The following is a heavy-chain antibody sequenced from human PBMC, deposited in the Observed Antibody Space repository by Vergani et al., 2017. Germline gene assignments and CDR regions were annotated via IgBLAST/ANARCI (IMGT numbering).Heavy chain of an antibody. CDR2: IYYSGST. D-gene: IGHD6-19*01. Sequence: QLQLQVSGPGLVKPSATLSLTCSVSGASIRSSNYYWGWIRQPPGKGLEWIASIYYSGSTYYNPSLKSRVTISVDTSKNQFSLKLSSVTAADTAVYFCARHSTVEWLVKLGWIDPGGQGILVTVSS. CDR3: ARHSTVEWLVKLGWIDP. V-gene: IGHV4-39*01. J-gene: IGHJ5*02. CDR1: GASIRSSNYY.